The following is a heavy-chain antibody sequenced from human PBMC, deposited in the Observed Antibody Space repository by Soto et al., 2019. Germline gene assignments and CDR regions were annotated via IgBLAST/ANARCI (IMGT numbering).Heavy chain of an antibody. CDR1: GGTFSSYA. J-gene: IGHJ4*02. CDR3: ATDSSGYNGYFDY. Sequence: SVKVSCKASGGTFSSYAISWVRQAPGQGLEWMGGIIPIFGTANYAQKFQGRVTITADKSTSTAYMELSSLRSEDTAVYYCATDSSGYNGYFDYWGQGTLVTVSS. V-gene: IGHV1-69*06. CDR2: IIPIFGTA. D-gene: IGHD3-22*01.